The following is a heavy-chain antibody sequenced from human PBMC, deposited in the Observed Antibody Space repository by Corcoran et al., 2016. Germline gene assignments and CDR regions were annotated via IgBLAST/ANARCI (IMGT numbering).Heavy chain of an antibody. J-gene: IGHJ4*02. V-gene: IGHV4-38-2*02. CDR2: IYHSGST. CDR3: ARGSSGYGYVSDY. Sequence: QVQLQESGPGLVKPSETLSLTCTVSGYSISSGYYWGWIRQPPGKGLVWIGSIYHSGSTYFNPSLQSRVTISVDTAKNQFSLKLRSVTAADTAVYYCARGSSGYGYVSDYWGQGSLVTVSS. CDR1: GYSISSGYY. D-gene: IGHD3-10*02.